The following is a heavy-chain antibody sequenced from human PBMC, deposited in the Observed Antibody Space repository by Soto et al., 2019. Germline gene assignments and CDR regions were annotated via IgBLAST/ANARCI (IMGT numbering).Heavy chain of an antibody. CDR1: GGSISSYY. V-gene: IGHV4-59*01. CDR3: ARDVTGSGWTSGVYYYGMDV. CDR2: IYYSGST. D-gene: IGHD6-19*01. J-gene: IGHJ6*02. Sequence: PSETLSLTCTVSGGSISSYYWSWIRQPPGKGLEWIGYIYYSGSTNYNPSLKSRVTISVDTSKNQFSLKLSSVTAADTAVYYCARDVTGSGWTSGVYYYGMDVWGQGTTVTVPS.